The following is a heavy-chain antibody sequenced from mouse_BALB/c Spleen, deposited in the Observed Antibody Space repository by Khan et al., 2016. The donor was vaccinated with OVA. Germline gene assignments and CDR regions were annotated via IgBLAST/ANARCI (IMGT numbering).Heavy chain of an antibody. D-gene: IGHD1-1*01. Sequence: QVQLQQPGAELARPGASVKMSCKASGYTFTSYTMHWVKQRPGQGLEWIGYINPSSGYTNYNQKFKDKATLTADKSSSTAYMQLSSLTSEDSAVYYCARRISTTVVATDYYAMDYWGQGTSVTVSS. CDR2: INPSSGYT. V-gene: IGHV1-4*01. CDR3: ARRISTTVVATDYYAMDY. J-gene: IGHJ4*01. CDR1: GYTFTSYT.